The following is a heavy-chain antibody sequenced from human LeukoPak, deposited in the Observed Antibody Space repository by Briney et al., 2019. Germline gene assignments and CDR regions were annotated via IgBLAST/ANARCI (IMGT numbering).Heavy chain of an antibody. D-gene: IGHD6-6*01. J-gene: IGHJ3*02. CDR2: IRYDGSNK. CDR3: AKGPKYSSSWGHAFDI. CDR1: GFTFSSYG. Sequence: GSLRLSCAASGFTFSSYGMHWVRQAPGKGLEWVAFIRYDGSNKYYADSVKGRFTISRDNSKNTLYLQMNSLRAEDTAVYYCAKGPKYSSSWGHAFDIWGQGTMVTVSS. V-gene: IGHV3-30*02.